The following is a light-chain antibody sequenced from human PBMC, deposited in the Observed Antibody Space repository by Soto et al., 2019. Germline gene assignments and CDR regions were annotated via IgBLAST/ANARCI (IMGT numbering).Light chain of an antibody. CDR2: RAS. V-gene: IGKV1-5*03. Sequence: DIQMTQSPSTLSGSVGDRVTITCRASQTISSWLAWYQQKPGKAPKLLIYRASTLKSGVPSRFSGSGSGTEFTLTISSLQPDDVAGYYGPHYNRYLWAFGEGTRLEIK. CDR3: PHYNRYLWA. CDR1: QTISSW. J-gene: IGKJ5*01.